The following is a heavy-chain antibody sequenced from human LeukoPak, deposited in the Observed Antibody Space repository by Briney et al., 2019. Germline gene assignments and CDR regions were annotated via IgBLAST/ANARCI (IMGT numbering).Heavy chain of an antibody. J-gene: IGHJ4*02. V-gene: IGHV4-34*01. CDR2: INHSGST. CDR3: AREVPTREPFDY. CDR1: GGSFSGYY. Sequence: SETLSLTCAVYGGSFSGYYWSWIRQPPGTGLEWIGEINHSGSTNYNPSLKSRVTISVDTSKNQFSLKLSSVTAADTAVYYCAREVPTREPFDYWGQGALVTVSS. D-gene: IGHD1-26*01.